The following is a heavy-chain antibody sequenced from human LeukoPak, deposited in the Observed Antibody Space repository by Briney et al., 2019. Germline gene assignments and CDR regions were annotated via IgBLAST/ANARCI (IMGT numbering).Heavy chain of an antibody. CDR3: ASSRHYYYGMDV. CDR2: IYYSGST. CDR1: GGSISSGDYY. V-gene: IGHV4-30-4*01. Sequence: SQTLSLTCTVSGGSISSGDYYWSWIRQPPGTGLEWIGYIYYSGSTYYNPSLKSRVTISVDTSKNQFSLKLSSVTAADTAVYYCASSRHYYYGMDVWGQGTTVTVS. J-gene: IGHJ6*02.